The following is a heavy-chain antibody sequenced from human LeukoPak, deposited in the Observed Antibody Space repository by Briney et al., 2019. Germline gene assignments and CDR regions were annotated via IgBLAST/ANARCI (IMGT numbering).Heavy chain of an antibody. D-gene: IGHD5-24*01. J-gene: IGHJ5*02. CDR2: INPSRGST. CDR1: GYTFTSYY. V-gene: IGHV1-46*01. Sequence: ASVKVSCKASGYTFTSYYMHWVRQAPGQGLEWMGIINPSRGSTSQAQTFQGRVTMTRDMSTSTVSVELSSLRPEDTAVYYCARDGGDGYKANWFDTWGQGTLVTVSS. CDR3: ARDGGDGYKANWFDT.